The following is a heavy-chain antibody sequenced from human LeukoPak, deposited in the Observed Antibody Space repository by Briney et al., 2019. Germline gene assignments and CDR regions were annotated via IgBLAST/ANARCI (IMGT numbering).Heavy chain of an antibody. J-gene: IGHJ4*02. CDR2: ISDGGGT. CDR1: GFSVSNNY. D-gene: IGHD3-10*01. Sequence: GGSLRLSCAASGFSVSNNYMTWVRQAPGKGLEWVSVISDGGGTFYADSVKGRFTISRDNFKNTLYLQMNSLRVDDTAVYYCARAFRYGSGTHPFSLWGQGTLVTVSS. CDR3: ARAFRYGSGTHPFSL. V-gene: IGHV3-66*01.